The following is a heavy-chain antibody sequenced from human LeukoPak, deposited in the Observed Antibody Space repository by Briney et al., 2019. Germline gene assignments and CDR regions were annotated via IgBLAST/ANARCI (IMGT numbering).Heavy chain of an antibody. V-gene: IGHV3-53*01. D-gene: IGHD3-10*01. CDR2: IYSSGDA. CDR3: ATGYYFGSGSYGYLDY. Sequence: PGGSLRLSCAASGFTVSSKYMSWVRQTPGKGLQWVALIYSSGDAYTPDSVKGRFTISRDDSENTLYLQMDSLRVEDTAVYYCATGYYFGSGSYGYLDYWGQGTLVTVSS. J-gene: IGHJ4*02. CDR1: GFTVSSKY.